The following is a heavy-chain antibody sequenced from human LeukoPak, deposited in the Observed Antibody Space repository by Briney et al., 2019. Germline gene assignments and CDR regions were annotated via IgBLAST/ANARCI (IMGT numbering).Heavy chain of an antibody. CDR3: ARVVLGYYYGMDV. CDR1: GGSVSSGSYY. J-gene: IGHJ6*02. V-gene: IGHV4-61*01. Sequence: SETLSLTCTVSGGSVSSGSYYWSWIRQPPGKGLEWIGYIYYSGSTNYNPSLKSRVTISVDTSKNQFSLKLSSVTAADTAVYYCARVVLGYYYGMDVWGQGTTVTVSS. CDR2: IYYSGST.